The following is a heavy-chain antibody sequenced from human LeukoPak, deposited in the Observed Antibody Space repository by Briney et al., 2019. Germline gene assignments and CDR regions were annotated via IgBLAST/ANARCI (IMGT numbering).Heavy chain of an antibody. CDR3: ARGGFITMVRGVIIDAFDI. Sequence: SVKVSCKASGYTFTSYAISWVRQAPGQGLEWMGGIIPIFGTANYAQKFQGRVTITTDESTSTAYMELSSLRSEDTAVYYCARGGFITMVRGVIIDAFDIWGQGTMVTVSS. CDR2: IIPIFGTA. V-gene: IGHV1-69*05. J-gene: IGHJ3*02. CDR1: GYTFTSYA. D-gene: IGHD3-10*01.